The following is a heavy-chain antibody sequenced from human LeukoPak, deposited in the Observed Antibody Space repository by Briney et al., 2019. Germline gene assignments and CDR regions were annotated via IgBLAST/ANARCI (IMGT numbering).Heavy chain of an antibody. V-gene: IGHV3-33*01. CDR3: ARAVGPFDI. CDR1: GFTFSTYG. Sequence: GGSLRLSCAASGFTFSTYGMHWVRQAPGKGLEWVAVIWYDGSIKYYADSVKGRFTISRDNSKNTLSLQMNSLRAEDTAVYYCARAVGPFDIWGQGIIVIVSS. J-gene: IGHJ3*02. CDR2: IWYDGSIK.